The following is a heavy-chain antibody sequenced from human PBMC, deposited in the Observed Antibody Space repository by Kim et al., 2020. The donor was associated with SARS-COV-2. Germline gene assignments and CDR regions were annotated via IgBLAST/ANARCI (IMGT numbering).Heavy chain of an antibody. J-gene: IGHJ3*02. D-gene: IGHD3-22*01. CDR3: ARDFYDSSGHQMGAFDI. Sequence: VKGRFTISRDNSKNTLYLQMNSLRAEDTAVYYCARDFYDSSGHQMGAFDIWGQGTMVTVSS. V-gene: IGHV3-30*01.